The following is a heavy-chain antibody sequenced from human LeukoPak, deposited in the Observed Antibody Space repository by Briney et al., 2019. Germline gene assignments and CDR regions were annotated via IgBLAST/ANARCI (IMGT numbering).Heavy chain of an antibody. Sequence: GGSLRLSCAASGFTFSSYNMNWVRQAPGKGLEWVSSISSSSSYIYYADSVKGRFTISRDNAKNSLYLQMNSLRAEDTAVYYCAREGLGYCSSTSCYAMDVWGKGTTVTVSS. CDR2: ISSSSSYI. D-gene: IGHD2-2*01. J-gene: IGHJ6*03. CDR3: AREGLGYCSSTSCYAMDV. V-gene: IGHV3-21*01. CDR1: GFTFSSYN.